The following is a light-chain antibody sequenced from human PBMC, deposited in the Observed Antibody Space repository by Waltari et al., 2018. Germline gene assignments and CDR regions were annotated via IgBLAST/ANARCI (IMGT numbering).Light chain of an antibody. CDR1: PGPVTRTHY. V-gene: IGLV7-46*01. Sequence: QAVVTQEPSLTVSPGGTVTLTCAPTPGPVTRTHYPYWLQQRSGQAPRTLIYDTTNKHSWTPPRFSGSLLGGKAALTLSGAQAEDESDYYCLLSYGGAVVFGGGTRLTVL. J-gene: IGLJ3*02. CDR2: DTT. CDR3: LLSYGGAVV.